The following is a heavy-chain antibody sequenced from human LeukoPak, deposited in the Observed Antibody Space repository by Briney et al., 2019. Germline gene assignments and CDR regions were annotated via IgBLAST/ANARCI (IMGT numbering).Heavy chain of an antibody. D-gene: IGHD6-19*01. Sequence: ASVKVSYKASGYTFTSYGISWVRQAPGQGLEWMGWISAYNGNTNYAQKLQGRVTMTTDTSASTAYMELRSLRSNDTAVYYCAGEGPRVAVPGRPFDYWGQGTLVTVSS. CDR1: GYTFTSYG. CDR3: AGEGPRVAVPGRPFDY. J-gene: IGHJ4*02. CDR2: ISAYNGNT. V-gene: IGHV1-18*01.